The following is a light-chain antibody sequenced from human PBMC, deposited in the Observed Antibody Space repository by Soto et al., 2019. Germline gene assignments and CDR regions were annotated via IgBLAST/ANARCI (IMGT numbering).Light chain of an antibody. CDR1: SSDAGGYKF. J-gene: IGLJ3*02. Sequence: QSALTQPASVSGSPGQSITISCTATSSDAGGYKFVSWYQQHAGKAPKLVIYEVTKRPSGVPDRFSGSKSANTASLTVSGLQAEDEADYYCSSFASSNTWVFGGGTKLTVL. V-gene: IGLV2-8*01. CDR2: EVT. CDR3: SSFASSNTWV.